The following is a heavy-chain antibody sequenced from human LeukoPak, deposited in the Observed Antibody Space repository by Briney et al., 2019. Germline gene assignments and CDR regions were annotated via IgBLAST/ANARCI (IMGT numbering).Heavy chain of an antibody. CDR2: IYTSGST. CDR3: ARVDSGYCTNGVCYQFDY. CDR1: GGSISSYY. D-gene: IGHD2-8*01. V-gene: IGHV4-4*07. J-gene: IGHJ4*02. Sequence: PSETLSLTCTVSGGSISSYYWSWIRQPAGKGLEWIGRIYTSGSTNYNPSLKSRVTMSVDTSKNQFSLKLSSVTAADTAVYYCARVDSGYCTNGVCYQFDYWGQGTLVTVSS.